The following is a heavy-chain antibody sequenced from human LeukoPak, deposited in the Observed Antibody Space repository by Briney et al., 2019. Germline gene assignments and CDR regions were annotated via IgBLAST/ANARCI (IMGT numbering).Heavy chain of an antibody. CDR3: ARDRKGRTYGDPYWFFDL. CDR1: GFTFSSYS. Sequence: GSLRLSCAASGFTFSSYSMNWVRQAPGKGLDWVSSISSSSSSIYYADSMKGRFTISRDNVKNFLFLQMNSLRAEDTAIYYCARDRKGRTYGDPYWFFDLWGRGTLVSVSS. J-gene: IGHJ2*01. CDR2: ISSSSSSI. D-gene: IGHD4-17*01. V-gene: IGHV3-21*06.